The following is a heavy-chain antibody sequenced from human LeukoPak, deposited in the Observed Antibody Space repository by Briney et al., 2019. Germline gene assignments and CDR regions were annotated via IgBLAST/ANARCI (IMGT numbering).Heavy chain of an antibody. CDR3: AKDRSWGMNSAEY. J-gene: IGHJ4*02. D-gene: IGHD7-27*01. CDR1: GFTFSSYS. Sequence: GGSLRLSCAASGFTFSSYSMHWVRQAPGKGLEWVSAISGSGGSTYYADSVKGRFTVSRDDSKSTIYLQMNSLRPEDTAVYFCAKDRSWGMNSAEYWGQGTLVTVSS. V-gene: IGHV3-23*01. CDR2: ISGSGGST.